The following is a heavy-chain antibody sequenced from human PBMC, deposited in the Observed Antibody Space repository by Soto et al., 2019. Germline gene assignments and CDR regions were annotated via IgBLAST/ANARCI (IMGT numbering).Heavy chain of an antibody. J-gene: IGHJ4*02. CDR2: SSNSGTFS. V-gene: IGHV3-11*06. Sequence: GGSLRLSCEGSEFTFSDYYISWIRQAPGKGLEWISYSSNSGTFSRYADSVKGRFSISRDNTKNLLYLQMNSLRAEGTAVYYCARSGDNYNRLDYWGQGTPVTVCS. D-gene: IGHD1-1*01. CDR1: EFTFSDYY. CDR3: ARSGDNYNRLDY.